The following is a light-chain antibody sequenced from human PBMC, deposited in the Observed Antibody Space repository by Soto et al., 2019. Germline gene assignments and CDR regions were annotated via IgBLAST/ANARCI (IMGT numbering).Light chain of an antibody. Sequence: QSVLTQPASVSGSPGQSFTISCTGTSSDVGGYNFVSWYQQHPGKAPKLLIYDVSDRPSGVSNRFSGSKSGNTASLTISGLQAEDEADYYCNSYTSSSTSYVFGSGTKVTVL. J-gene: IGLJ1*01. CDR3: NSYTSSSTSYV. CDR2: DVS. CDR1: SSDVGGYNF. V-gene: IGLV2-14*03.